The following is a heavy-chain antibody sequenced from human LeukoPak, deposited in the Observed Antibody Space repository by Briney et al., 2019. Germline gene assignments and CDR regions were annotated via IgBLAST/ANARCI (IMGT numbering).Heavy chain of an antibody. V-gene: IGHV1-24*01. D-gene: IGHD6-13*01. CDR2: FDPEDGET. J-gene: IGHJ6*02. CDR3: ATALLLYSSSYYYGMDV. CDR1: VYTLTELS. Sequence: ASVKVSFKVSVYTLTELSMHWVRQAPGKGLEWMGGFDPEDGETIYAQKFQGRVTMTEDTSTDTAYMELSSLRSEDTAVNYCATALLLYSSSYYYGMDVWGQGTTVTVSS.